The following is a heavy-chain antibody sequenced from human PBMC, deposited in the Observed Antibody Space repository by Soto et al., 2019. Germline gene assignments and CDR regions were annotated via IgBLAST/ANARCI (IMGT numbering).Heavy chain of an antibody. CDR3: AIVTAETAYHYFDF. CDR2: IDPSDSYI. Sequence: GESLKISCKGSGYKFTNYWLSWVRQTPGKGLEWMGRIDPSDSYINYSPSFRGHVTISIDESISTAHLQWSSLKASDTATYYCAIVTAETAYHYFDFWGRGTLVTVS. V-gene: IGHV5-10-1*01. J-gene: IGHJ4*02. CDR1: GYKFTNYW. D-gene: IGHD1-1*01.